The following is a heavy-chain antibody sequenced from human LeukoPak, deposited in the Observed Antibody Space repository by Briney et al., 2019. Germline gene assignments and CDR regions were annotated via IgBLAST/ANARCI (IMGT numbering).Heavy chain of an antibody. CDR2: IIGSGGST. Sequence: PGGSLRLSGAASGFTFSSYAMSWVRRPPGKGWEWVSPIIGSGGSTYYADSVKGRFTISRDNSKNTLYLQMNSLRAEDTAVYYCAKDRDILTGYYQSQFDYWGQGTLVTVSS. CDR3: AKDRDILTGYYQSQFDY. D-gene: IGHD3-9*01. CDR1: GFTFSSYA. J-gene: IGHJ4*02. V-gene: IGHV3-23*01.